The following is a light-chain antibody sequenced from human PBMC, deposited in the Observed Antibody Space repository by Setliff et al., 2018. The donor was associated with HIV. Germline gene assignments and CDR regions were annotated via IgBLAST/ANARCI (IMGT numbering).Light chain of an antibody. Sequence: QSVLTQPPPASGTPGQRVTISCSGSSSNIGSNTVNWYQQVPGTAPKLLIHKNNQRPSGVPDRFSGSKSGTSASLAISGLQSEDEADYYCAAWGDSLSVFVCGTGTKVTVL. J-gene: IGLJ1*01. CDR1: SSNIGSNT. CDR3: AAWGDSLSVFV. CDR2: KNN. V-gene: IGLV1-44*01.